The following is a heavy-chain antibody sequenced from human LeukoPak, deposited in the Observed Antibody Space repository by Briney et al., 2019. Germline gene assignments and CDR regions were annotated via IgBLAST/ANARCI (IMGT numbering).Heavy chain of an antibody. CDR3: ARNTVTTTGIDY. CDR2: INHSGST. Sequence: SETLSLTCAVYGGSFSGYYWGWIRQPPGKGLEWIGEINHSGSTNYNPSLKSRVTISVDTSKNQFSLKLSSVTAADTAVYYCARNTVTTTGIDYWGQGTLVTVSS. D-gene: IGHD4-11*01. J-gene: IGHJ4*02. CDR1: GGSFSGYY. V-gene: IGHV4-34*01.